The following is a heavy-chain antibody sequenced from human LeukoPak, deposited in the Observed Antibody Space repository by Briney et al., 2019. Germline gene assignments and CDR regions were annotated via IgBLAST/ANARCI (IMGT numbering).Heavy chain of an antibody. CDR2: IFPSGGEI. V-gene: IGHV3-23*01. CDR3: ATYRQVLLPFES. D-gene: IGHD2-8*02. CDR1: GFTFSTFA. J-gene: IGHJ4*02. Sequence: GGSLRLSCAASGFTFSTFATIWVRQPPGKGLEWVSSIFPSGGEIRYADSVRGRFTISRDNSKSTLSLQMNSLRAEDTAIYYCATYRQVLLPFESWGQGTLVTVSS.